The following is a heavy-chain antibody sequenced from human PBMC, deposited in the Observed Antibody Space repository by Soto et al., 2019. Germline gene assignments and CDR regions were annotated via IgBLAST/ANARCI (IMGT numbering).Heavy chain of an antibody. D-gene: IGHD2-2*01. V-gene: IGHV1-69*06. Sequence: PSVKVSCKASGGTFSSYAISWVRQAPGQGLEWMGGIIPIFGTANYAQKFQGRVTITADKSTSTAYMELSSLRSEDTAVYYCAREPAGPDNWFDPWGQGTLVTVSS. J-gene: IGHJ5*02. CDR3: AREPAGPDNWFDP. CDR1: GGTFSSYA. CDR2: IIPIFGTA.